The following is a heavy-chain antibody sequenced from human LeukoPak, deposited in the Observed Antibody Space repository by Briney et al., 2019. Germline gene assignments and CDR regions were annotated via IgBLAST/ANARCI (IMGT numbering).Heavy chain of an antibody. CDR2: ISSTSGTI. Sequence: PGGSLRLSCAASGFTFSTYSRKWVRQAPGKGLEWVSYISSTSGTIYYADSVKGRFTISRDNAKSSLYLQMNSLRAEDTAVYYCASGYCSAGSCHNFDYWGQGTLVTVSS. J-gene: IGHJ4*02. V-gene: IGHV3-48*01. D-gene: IGHD2-15*01. CDR3: ASGYCSAGSCHNFDY. CDR1: GFTFSTYS.